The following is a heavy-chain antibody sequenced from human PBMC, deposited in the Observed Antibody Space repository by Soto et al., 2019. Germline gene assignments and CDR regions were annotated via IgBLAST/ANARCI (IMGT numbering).Heavy chain of an antibody. Sequence: GGSLRLSCAASGFTFSSYGMHWVRQAPGKGLEWVAVISFDGSNKYYADSVKGRFTISRDNSKNTLYLQMNSLRAEDTAVYYCAKDWLDGYNYFDYWGQGTLVTVSS. CDR3: AKDWLDGYNYFDY. CDR2: ISFDGSNK. D-gene: IGHD5-12*01. CDR1: GFTFSSYG. V-gene: IGHV3-30*18. J-gene: IGHJ4*02.